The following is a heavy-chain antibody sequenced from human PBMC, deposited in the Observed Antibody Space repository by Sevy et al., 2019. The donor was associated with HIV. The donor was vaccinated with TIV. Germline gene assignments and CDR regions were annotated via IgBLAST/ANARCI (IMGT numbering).Heavy chain of an antibody. V-gene: IGHV4-59*12. CDR1: GGSISSYY. Sequence: SETLSLTCTVSGGSISSYYWSWIRQPPGKGLEWIGYIYYSGSTNYNPSLKSRVTISVDTSKNQFSLKLGSVTAADTAVYYCARGWDILTGYPYYYGMDVWGQGTTVTVSS. CDR3: ARGWDILTGYPYYYGMDV. CDR2: IYYSGST. J-gene: IGHJ6*02. D-gene: IGHD3-9*01.